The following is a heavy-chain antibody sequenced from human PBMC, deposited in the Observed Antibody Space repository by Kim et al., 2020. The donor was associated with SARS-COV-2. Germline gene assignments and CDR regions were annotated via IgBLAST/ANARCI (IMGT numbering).Heavy chain of an antibody. V-gene: IGHV4-31*03. CDR3: ARELAYYYDSSGSPGFDY. CDR1: GGSISSGGYY. D-gene: IGHD3-22*01. Sequence: SETLSLTCTVSGGSISSGGYYWSWIRQHPGKGLEWIGYIYYSGSTYYNPSLKSRVTISVDTSKNQFSLKLNSVTAADTAVYYCARELAYYYDSSGSPGFDYWGQGTLATFSA. CDR2: IYYSGST. J-gene: IGHJ4*02.